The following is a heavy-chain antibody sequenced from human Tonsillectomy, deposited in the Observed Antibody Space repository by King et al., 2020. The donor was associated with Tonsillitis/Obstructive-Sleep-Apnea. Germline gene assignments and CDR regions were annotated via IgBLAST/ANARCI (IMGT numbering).Heavy chain of an antibody. D-gene: IGHD3-16*01. CDR3: ARHTGGGASYYFEY. Sequence: LQLQESGPGLVKPSETLSLTCTVSGGSISSSSYYWGWIRQPPGKGLEWLGSIYYSGSTYYNPSLKSRVTISVDTSNNQFSLKLSSVTAADTAVFYCARHTGGGASYYFEYWGQGTLVTASS. CDR1: GGSISSSSYY. CDR2: IYYSGST. J-gene: IGHJ4*02. V-gene: IGHV4-39*01.